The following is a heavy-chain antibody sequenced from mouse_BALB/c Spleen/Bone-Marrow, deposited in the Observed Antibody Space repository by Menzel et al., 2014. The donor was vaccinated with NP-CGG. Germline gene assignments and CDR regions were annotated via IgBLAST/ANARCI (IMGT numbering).Heavy chain of an antibody. Sequence: VQVVESGPGLVAPSQSLSITCTVSGFSLTSYGVSWVRQPPGKGLEWLGVIWGDGSTNYHSALISRLSIRKDNSKGQAFLKLNSLQTDDTATYYCAKPLLPWWYFDVWGAETTVIVSS. D-gene: IGHD1-1*01. J-gene: IGHJ1*01. CDR2: IWGDGST. CDR3: AKPLLPWWYFDV. V-gene: IGHV2-3*01. CDR1: GFSLTSYG.